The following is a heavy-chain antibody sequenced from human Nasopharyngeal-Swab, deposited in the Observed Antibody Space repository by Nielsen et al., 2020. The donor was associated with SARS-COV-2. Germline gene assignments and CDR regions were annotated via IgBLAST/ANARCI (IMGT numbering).Heavy chain of an antibody. J-gene: IGHJ3*02. CDR3: ARAWLVIAFDI. D-gene: IGHD6-19*01. CDR1: GYTFPSYY. Sequence: ASVKVSCKASGYTFPSYYMHWVRQAPGQGLEWMGIINPSGGSTSYAQKFQGRVTMTRDTSTSTVYMELSSLRSEDTAVYYCARAWLVIAFDIWGQGTMVTVSS. V-gene: IGHV1-46*01. CDR2: INPSGGST.